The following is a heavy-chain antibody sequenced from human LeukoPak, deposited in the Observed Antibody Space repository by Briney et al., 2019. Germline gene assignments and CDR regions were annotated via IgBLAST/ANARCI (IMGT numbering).Heavy chain of an antibody. J-gene: IGHJ6*02. CDR1: GGTFSSYA. CDR2: IIPILGIA. V-gene: IGHV1-69*04. CDR3: ARLTLHCSSTSCYPYYYYYGMDV. D-gene: IGHD2-2*01. Sequence: AASVKVSCTASGGTFSSYAISWVRQAPGQGLEWMGRIIPILGIANYAQKFQGRVTITADKSTSTAYMELSSLRSEDTAVYYCARLTLHCSSTSCYPYYYYYGMDVWGQGTTVTVSS.